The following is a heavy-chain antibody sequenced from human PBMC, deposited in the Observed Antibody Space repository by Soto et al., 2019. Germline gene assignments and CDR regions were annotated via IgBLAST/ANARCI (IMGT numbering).Heavy chain of an antibody. CDR1: GGSISSGGYY. CDR3: ARVFFVVVPAQSNWFYL. Sequence: SDKLPLTCTFSGGSISSGGYYWSWIRQHPGKGLEWIGYIYYSGSTYYNPSLKSRVTISVDTSKNQFSLKLSSVTAADTAGDYCARVFFVVVPAQSNWFYLCGNSTRVTV. V-gene: IGHV4-31*03. J-gene: IGHJ5*02. D-gene: IGHD2-2*01. CDR2: IYYSGST.